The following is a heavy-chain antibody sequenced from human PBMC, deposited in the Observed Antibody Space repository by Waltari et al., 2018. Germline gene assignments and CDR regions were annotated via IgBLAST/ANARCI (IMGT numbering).Heavy chain of an antibody. CDR3: ARRARAWSGVYYFDS. D-gene: IGHD3-3*01. CDR1: GGPISSSSHY. V-gene: IGHV4-39*01. CDR2: INYIGNT. J-gene: IGHJ4*02. Sequence: QLQLQESGPGLVKPSETLSLTCTVSGGPISSSSHYWGWIRQPPGKGLEWIGSINYIGNTYNNPSLKSRVTISVDTSKNQFSLKMNSVTATDTAVYYCARRARAWSGVYYFDSWGQGTLVTVSS.